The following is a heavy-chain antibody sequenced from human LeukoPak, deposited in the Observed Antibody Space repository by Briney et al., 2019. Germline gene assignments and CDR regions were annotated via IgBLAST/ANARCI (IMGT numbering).Heavy chain of an antibody. Sequence: SGTLSLTCAISGGSISSSNWWTWVRQPPGKGLEWVGEIYLRGNTNYNPSLESRVTISVDESKTQLSLRLESVTAADTAVYYCARGTITTVTDSWGPGILVTVSS. J-gene: IGHJ4*02. CDR2: IYLRGNT. CDR1: GGSISSSNW. V-gene: IGHV4-4*02. CDR3: ARGTITTVTDS. D-gene: IGHD4-17*01.